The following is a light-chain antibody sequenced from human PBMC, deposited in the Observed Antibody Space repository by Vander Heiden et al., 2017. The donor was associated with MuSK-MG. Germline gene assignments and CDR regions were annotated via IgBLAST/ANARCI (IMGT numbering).Light chain of an antibody. J-gene: IGLJ2*01. CDR2: QDS. Sequence: SYELTQPPAAPASPGQTASITCSGDKLGDRYACWYQQKPGQSPVLVIYQDSKRPSGIPERFSGSNSGNTATLTISGTQAMDEADYYCQAWDSSTVVFGGGTKLTVL. CDR3: QAWDSSTVV. V-gene: IGLV3-1*01. CDR1: KLGDRY.